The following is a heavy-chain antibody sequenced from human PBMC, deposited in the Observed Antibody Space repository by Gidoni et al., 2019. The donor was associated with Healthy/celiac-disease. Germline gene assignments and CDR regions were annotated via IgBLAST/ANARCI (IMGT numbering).Heavy chain of an antibody. Sequence: RQAPGKGLEWMGGFDPEDGETIYAQKFQGRVTMTEDTSTDTAYMELSSLRSEDTAVYYCALHIVGATPAFDYWGQGTLVTVSS. J-gene: IGHJ4*02. CDR3: ALHIVGATPAFDY. CDR2: FDPEDGET. D-gene: IGHD1-26*01. V-gene: IGHV1-24*01.